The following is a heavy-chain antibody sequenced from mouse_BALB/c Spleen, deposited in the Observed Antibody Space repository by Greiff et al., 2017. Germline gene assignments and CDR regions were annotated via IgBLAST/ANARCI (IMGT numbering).Heavy chain of an antibody. CDR3: ARAYYRDAMDY. J-gene: IGHJ4*01. CDR2: INPSTGYT. D-gene: IGHD2-14*01. V-gene: IGHV1-7*01. Sequence: VQLQQSGAELAKPGASVTMSCKASGYTFTSYWMHWVKQRPGQGLEWIGYINPSTGYTEYNQKFKDKATLTADKSSSTAYMQLSSLTSEDSAVYYCARAYYRDAMDYWGQGTSVTVSS. CDR1: GYTFTSYW.